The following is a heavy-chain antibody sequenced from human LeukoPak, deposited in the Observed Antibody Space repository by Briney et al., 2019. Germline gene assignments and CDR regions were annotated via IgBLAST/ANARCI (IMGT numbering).Heavy chain of an antibody. CDR1: GGSISSYY. D-gene: IGHD5-18*01. CDR2: IYYSGST. J-gene: IGHJ3*02. Sequence: SETLSLTRTVSGGSISSYYWSWIRQPPGKGLEWIGYIYYSGSTNYNPSLKSRDTISVDTSKNQFSLKLSSVTAADTAVYYCARESGSTWIQLWGGAFDIWGQGTMVTVSS. CDR3: ARESGSTWIQLWGGAFDI. V-gene: IGHV4-59*01.